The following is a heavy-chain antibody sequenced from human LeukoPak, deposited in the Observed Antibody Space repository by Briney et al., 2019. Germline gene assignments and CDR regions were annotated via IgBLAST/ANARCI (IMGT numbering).Heavy chain of an antibody. Sequence: SVTLSLTFTVSGGSISSSSYYWGWIRQPPGKGLEWIGSIYYSGSTYYNPSLKSRVTISVDTSKNQFSLKLSSVTAADTAVYYCARLSYYYYYMDVWGKGTTVTVSS. CDR1: GGSISSSSYY. V-gene: IGHV4-39*01. CDR2: IYYSGST. J-gene: IGHJ6*03. CDR3: ARLSYYYYYMDV.